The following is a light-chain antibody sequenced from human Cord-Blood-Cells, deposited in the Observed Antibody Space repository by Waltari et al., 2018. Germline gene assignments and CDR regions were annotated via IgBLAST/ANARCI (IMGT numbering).Light chain of an antibody. V-gene: IGKV1-9*01. CDR1: QGISSY. Sequence: IQLTQSPSSLSASVGDSVTITCRASQGISSYLAWYQQKPGKAPTLLIYAASTLQSGVPSRFSGSGSGTDFTLTISSLQPEDFATYYCQQLNSYPLTFGGGTKVEIK. J-gene: IGKJ4*01. CDR3: QQLNSYPLT. CDR2: AAS.